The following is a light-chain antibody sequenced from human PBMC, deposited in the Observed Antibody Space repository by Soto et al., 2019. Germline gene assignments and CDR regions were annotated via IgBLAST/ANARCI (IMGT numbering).Light chain of an antibody. V-gene: IGKV3-20*01. Sequence: EIVMTQSPGTLSLSPGERATISCRASQVIGSRYLAWYHQTSGQAPRLLIYGASSRATGIPDRFSGSGSGTDFTLTISRLESEDFGVYYCQQFGSSIPHTYGQGTKLEIK. CDR2: GAS. CDR3: QQFGSSIPHT. CDR1: QVIGSRY. J-gene: IGKJ2*01.